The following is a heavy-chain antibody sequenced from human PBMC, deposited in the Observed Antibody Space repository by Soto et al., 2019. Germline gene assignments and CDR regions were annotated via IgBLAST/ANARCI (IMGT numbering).Heavy chain of an antibody. CDR1: GDSVSGNSVT. D-gene: IGHD3-10*01. V-gene: IGHV6-1*01. CDR2: TYYRSKWYN. J-gene: IGHJ6*02. CDR3: VTGHYYYGMDV. Sequence: PSPTLSLTCAISGDSVSGNSVTWNWIRQSPSRGLEWLGRTYYRSKWYNDYAASVKSRISINPDTSKNQISLQLNSLTPEDTAVYYCVTGHYYYGMDVWGQVTTVTVSS.